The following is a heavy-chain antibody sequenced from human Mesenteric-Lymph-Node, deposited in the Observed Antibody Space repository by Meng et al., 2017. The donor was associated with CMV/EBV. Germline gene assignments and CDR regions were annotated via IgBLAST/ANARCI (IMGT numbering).Heavy chain of an antibody. Sequence: SETLSLTCTVSGGSISSYYWSWIRQPPGKGLEWIGNIYNSGNTNYNPSLKSRVTISIDTSKNQFSLNLISVTTADTAVYYCATIITARPSWGQGTLVTVSS. V-gene: IGHV4-59*01. CDR3: ATIITARPS. CDR1: GGSISSYY. J-gene: IGHJ4*02. CDR2: IYNSGNT. D-gene: IGHD6-6*01.